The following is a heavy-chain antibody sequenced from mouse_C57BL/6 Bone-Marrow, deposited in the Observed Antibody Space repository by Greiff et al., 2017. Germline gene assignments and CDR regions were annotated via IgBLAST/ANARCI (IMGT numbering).Heavy chain of an antibody. V-gene: IGHV7-3*01. J-gene: IGHJ3*01. CDR3: ANGLLFAY. Sequence: EVQLQESGGGLVQPGGSLSLSCAASGFTFTDYYMSWVRQPPGKALEWLGFIRNKANGYTTEYSASVKGRFTISRDNSQSILYLQMNALRAEDSATYYCANGLLFAYWGKGTLVTVSA. CDR1: GFTFTDYY. D-gene: IGHD3-1*01. CDR2: IRNKANGYTT.